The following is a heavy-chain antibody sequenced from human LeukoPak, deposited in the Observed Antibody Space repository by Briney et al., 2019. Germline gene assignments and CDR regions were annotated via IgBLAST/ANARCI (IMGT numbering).Heavy chain of an antibody. V-gene: IGHV1-18*01. D-gene: IGHD3-10*01. J-gene: IGHJ4*02. CDR2: ISTYNGNT. CDR3: ARISLVRGSPGDF. Sequence: GVSVKVSCKASGYTFTSYGISWVRQAPGQGLEWMGWISTYNGNTNYAQNLQGRVIMTTDTSTSTAYMELRSLRSDDTAVYYCARISLVRGSPGDFWGQGTLVTVSS. CDR1: GYTFTSYG.